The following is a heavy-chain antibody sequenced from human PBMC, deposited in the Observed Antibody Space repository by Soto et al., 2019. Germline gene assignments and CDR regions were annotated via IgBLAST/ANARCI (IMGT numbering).Heavy chain of an antibody. CDR3: ARIQDGDAEMDV. CDR1: GGTFSSYA. J-gene: IGHJ6*02. CDR2: IIPIFGTA. Sequence: GASVKVSCKASGGTFSSYAISWVRQAPGQGLEWMGGIIPIFGTANYAQKFQGRVTITADESTSTAYMELSSLRSEDTAVYYCARIQDGDAEMDVWGQGTTLTVSS. V-gene: IGHV1-69*13. D-gene: IGHD4-17*01.